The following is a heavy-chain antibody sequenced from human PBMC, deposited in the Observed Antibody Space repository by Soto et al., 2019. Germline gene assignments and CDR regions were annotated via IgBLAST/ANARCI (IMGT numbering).Heavy chain of an antibody. V-gene: IGHV5-51*01. CDR2: VYPADSDT. CDR3: ARLHSNMARGITYSYYDMDV. D-gene: IGHD3-10*01. J-gene: IGHJ6*02. CDR1: GYSFMNYW. Sequence: PGESLKISCNGSGYSFMNYWIGWVRQMPGKGLEWMGIVYPADSDTRYNPSFQGHVTISADKSISTAYLQWSSLKVSDTAMYYCARLHSNMARGITYSYYDMDVWGQGTTVTVSS.